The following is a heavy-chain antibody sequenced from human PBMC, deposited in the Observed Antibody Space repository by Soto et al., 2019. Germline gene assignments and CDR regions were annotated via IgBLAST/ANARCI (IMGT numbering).Heavy chain of an antibody. J-gene: IGHJ5*02. CDR1: GFSLSTRGVG. D-gene: IGHD6-6*01. CDR3: AHRSIAARPNWFDP. CDR2: IYWNDDK. V-gene: IGHV2-5*01. Sequence: SGPTLVNPTETLTLTCTFSGFSLSTRGVGVGWIRQPPGKALEWLALIYWNDDKRYSPSLKSRLTITKDTSKNQVVLTMTNMETVDTATYYCAHRSIAARPNWFDPWGQGTLVTVSS.